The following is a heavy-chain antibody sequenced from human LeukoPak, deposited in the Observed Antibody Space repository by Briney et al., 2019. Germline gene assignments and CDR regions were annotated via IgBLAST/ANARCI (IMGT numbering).Heavy chain of an antibody. J-gene: IGHJ4*02. V-gene: IGHV4-39*07. Sequence: SETLSLTCTVSGGSISSSSYYWGWIRQPPGKGLEWIGSIYHSGSTYYNPSLKSRVTISVDTSKNQFSLKLSSVTAADTAVYYCARITVTTFGYWGQGTLVTVSS. CDR2: IYHSGST. D-gene: IGHD4-17*01. CDR1: GGSISSSSYY. CDR3: ARITVTTFGY.